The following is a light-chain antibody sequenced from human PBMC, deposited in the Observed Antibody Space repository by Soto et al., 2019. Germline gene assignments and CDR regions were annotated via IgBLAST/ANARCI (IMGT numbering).Light chain of an antibody. Sequence: EIVLTQSPGTLSLSPGERATLSCRASQTISSSYLAWYQQKPGQAPRLLIYHASSRATGIPDRFSGSGSGTDFTLTISRLEPEDFAVYYCQQYGTSPWTFGQGTKVEIK. CDR1: QTISSSY. CDR2: HAS. V-gene: IGKV3-20*01. J-gene: IGKJ1*01. CDR3: QQYGTSPWT.